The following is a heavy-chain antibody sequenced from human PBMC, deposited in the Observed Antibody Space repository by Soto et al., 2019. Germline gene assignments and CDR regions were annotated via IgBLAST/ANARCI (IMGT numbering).Heavy chain of an antibody. V-gene: IGHV5-51*01. CDR1: GYSFTSYW. J-gene: IGHJ6*02. Sequence: XESLKISCKGSGYSFTSYWIGWVRQMPGKGLEWMGIIYPGDSDTRYSPSFQGQVTISADKSISTAYLQWSSLKASDTAMYYCASTSGVVVPAATHYYYYGMDVWGQGTTVTVSS. D-gene: IGHD2-2*01. CDR3: ASTSGVVVPAATHYYYYGMDV. CDR2: IYPGDSDT.